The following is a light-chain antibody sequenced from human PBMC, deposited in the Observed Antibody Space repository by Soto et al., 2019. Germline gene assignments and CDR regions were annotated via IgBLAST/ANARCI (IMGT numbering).Light chain of an antibody. J-gene: IGKJ3*01. CDR3: HQYDSSPLT. Sequence: EIVLTQSPGTLSLSPGERATLSCRASQSVSSSYLAWYQQKPGQAPRLLIYAASSRATGIPDRFSGSGSGTDFTITISRLEPEDFAVYYCHQYDSSPLTFGPGTKVDIK. V-gene: IGKV3-20*01. CDR1: QSVSSSY. CDR2: AAS.